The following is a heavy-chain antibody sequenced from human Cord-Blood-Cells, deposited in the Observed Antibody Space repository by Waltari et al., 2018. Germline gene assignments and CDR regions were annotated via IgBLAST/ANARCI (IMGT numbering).Heavy chain of an antibody. V-gene: IGHV4-34*01. J-gene: IGHJ2*01. Sequence: QVQLQQWGAGLLKPSETLSLTCAVYGGSFSGYYWSWIRQPPGKGLEWIGEINHSGSTNHNPALKSRVTISVDTSKNQFSLKLSSVTAADTAVYYCASSGAGNWYFDLWGRGTLVTVSS. CDR3: ASSGAGNWYFDL. CDR1: GGSFSGYY. CDR2: INHSGST. D-gene: IGHD7-27*01.